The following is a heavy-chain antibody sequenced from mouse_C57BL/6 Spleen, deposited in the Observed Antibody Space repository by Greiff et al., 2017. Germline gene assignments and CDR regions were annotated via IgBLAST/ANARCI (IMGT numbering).Heavy chain of an antibody. CDR3: AREIMDYGSSSHWYFDV. CDR2: IYPGSGST. Sequence: QVQLQQPGAELVKPGASVKMSCKASGYTFTSYWISWVKQRPGQGLEWIGDIYPGSGSTNYNEKFKSKATLTVDTSSSTAYMQLSSLTSEDSAVYYGAREIMDYGSSSHWYFDVWGTGTTVTVSS. CDR1: GYTFTSYW. D-gene: IGHD1-1*01. V-gene: IGHV1-55*01. J-gene: IGHJ1*03.